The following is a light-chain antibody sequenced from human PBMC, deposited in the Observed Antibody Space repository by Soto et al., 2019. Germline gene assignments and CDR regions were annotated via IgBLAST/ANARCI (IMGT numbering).Light chain of an antibody. CDR3: CSYAVNNIYV. CDR2: EAS. J-gene: IGLJ1*01. Sequence: QSALTQPPSVSGSPGQSVTISCTGTSTDFVSYNRVSWYQQPPGTAPKLIIYEASNRPSGVPDRFSGSKSGNTASLTISGLQAADEADYYCCSYAVNNIYVFGSGTKLTVL. V-gene: IGLV2-18*02. CDR1: STDFVSYNR.